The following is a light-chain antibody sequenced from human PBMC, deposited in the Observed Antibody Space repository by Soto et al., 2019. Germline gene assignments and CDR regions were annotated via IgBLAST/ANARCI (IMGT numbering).Light chain of an antibody. J-gene: IGKJ1*01. CDR1: QSVNSDY. CDR3: QHYNSYSEA. CDR2: GAS. V-gene: IGKV3-20*01. Sequence: EIVFTQSPGPLSFFSGERATLSCRASQSVNSDYLAWFQQKPGQAPRLLIYGASTRATGIPARFSGSGSGTEFTLTISSLQPDDFATYYCQHYNSYSEAFGQGTKVDIK.